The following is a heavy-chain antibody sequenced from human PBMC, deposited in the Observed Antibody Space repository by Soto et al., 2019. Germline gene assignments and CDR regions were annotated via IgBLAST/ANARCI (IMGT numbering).Heavy chain of an antibody. V-gene: IGHV3-23*01. CDR1: GFTFSSYA. D-gene: IGHD3-22*01. Sequence: PGGSLRLSCAASGFTFSSYAMSWVRQAPGKGLEWVSAISGSGGSTYYADSVKGRFTISRDNSKNTLYLQMNSLRAEDTAVYYCAKDYLRITMIVVVITPYFDYWGQGTLVTVSS. J-gene: IGHJ4*02. CDR2: ISGSGGST. CDR3: AKDYLRITMIVVVITPYFDY.